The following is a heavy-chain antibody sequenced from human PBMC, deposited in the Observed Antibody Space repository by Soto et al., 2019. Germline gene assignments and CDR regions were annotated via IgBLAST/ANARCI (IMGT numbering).Heavy chain of an antibody. CDR1: GYTFTSYG. D-gene: IGHD2-2*03. Sequence: QVQLVQSGAEVKKPGASVKVSCKASGYTFTSYGISWVRQAPGQGLEWMGWISAYNGNTNYAQKLQGRVTMTTDTTTSTAYMELRSLRSDDTAVYYCARGGCGYCSSTTAEWFDPWGQGTLVTVSS. V-gene: IGHV1-18*01. CDR3: ARGGCGYCSSTTAEWFDP. CDR2: ISAYNGNT. J-gene: IGHJ5*02.